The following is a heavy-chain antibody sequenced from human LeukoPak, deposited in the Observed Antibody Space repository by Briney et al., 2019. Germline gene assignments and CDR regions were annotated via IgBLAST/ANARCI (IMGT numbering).Heavy chain of an antibody. CDR2: ISYDGSNK. J-gene: IGHJ3*02. CDR3: ARVGAAYCGGDCPDAFDI. V-gene: IGHV3-30*04. Sequence: GRSLRLSCAASGFTFSSYAMHWVRQAPGKGLEWVAVISYDGSNKYYAGSMKGRFTISRDNSKNTLYLQMNSLRAEDTAVYYCARVGAAYCGGDCPDAFDIWGQGTMVTVSS. D-gene: IGHD2-21*02. CDR1: GFTFSSYA.